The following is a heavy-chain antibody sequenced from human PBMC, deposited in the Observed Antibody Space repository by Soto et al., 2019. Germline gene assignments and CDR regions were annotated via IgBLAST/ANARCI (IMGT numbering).Heavy chain of an antibody. CDR3: ARSVLRGDNYGYWDF. CDR2: IFPIFGTT. CDR1: GGTFTNYA. D-gene: IGHD5-18*01. J-gene: IGHJ4*02. Sequence: QVQLVQSGAEVKKPGSSVKVSCKVSGGTFTNYAFSWVRQAPGQGLEWMGGIFPIFGTTDYAQNFQGRVTITEDDSTTQAYMELSRLRAVDTAVYYCARSVLRGDNYGYWDFWGEGTLVTVSS. V-gene: IGHV1-69*01.